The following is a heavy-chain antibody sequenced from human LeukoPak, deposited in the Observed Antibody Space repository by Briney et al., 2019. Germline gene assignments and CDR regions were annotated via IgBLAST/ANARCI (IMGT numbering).Heavy chain of an antibody. CDR1: GGSISSGSYY. Sequence: SETLSLTCTVSGGSISSGSYYWSWIRQPAGKGPEWIGRIYTSGSTNYNPSLKSRVTISVDTSKNQFSLKLSSVTAADTAVYYCASEVSSGWYEIDYWGQGTLVTVSS. J-gene: IGHJ4*02. CDR3: ASEVSSGWYEIDY. CDR2: IYTSGST. D-gene: IGHD6-19*01. V-gene: IGHV4-61*02.